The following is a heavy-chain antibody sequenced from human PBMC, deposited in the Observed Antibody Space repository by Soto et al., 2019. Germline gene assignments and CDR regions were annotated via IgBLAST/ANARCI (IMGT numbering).Heavy chain of an antibody. Sequence: ASVKVSCKASGYTFTSYGISWVRQAPGQGLERMGWISAYNGNTNYAQKLQGRVTMTTDTSTSTAYMELRSLRSDDTAVYYCARGITMVRGVIRPPPPNAFDIWGQGTMVTVSS. J-gene: IGHJ3*02. V-gene: IGHV1-18*04. CDR2: ISAYNGNT. CDR1: GYTFTSYG. CDR3: ARGITMVRGVIRPPPPNAFDI. D-gene: IGHD3-10*01.